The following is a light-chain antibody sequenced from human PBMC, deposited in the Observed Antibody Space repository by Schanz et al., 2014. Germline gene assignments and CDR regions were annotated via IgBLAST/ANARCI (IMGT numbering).Light chain of an antibody. Sequence: IVMTQSPATLSVSPGERASLSCRASQSVNSNLAWYQQKPGQAPRLLIYGASTRATGIPARFSGSGSGSGFTLTISSLQSDDFASYYCQHYNSYPWTFGQGTKVEIK. CDR1: QSVNSN. J-gene: IGKJ1*01. CDR3: QHYNSYPWT. CDR2: GAS. V-gene: IGKV3-15*01.